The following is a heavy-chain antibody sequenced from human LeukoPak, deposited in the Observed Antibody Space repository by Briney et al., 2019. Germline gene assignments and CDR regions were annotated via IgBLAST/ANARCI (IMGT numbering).Heavy chain of an antibody. D-gene: IGHD1-26*01. CDR1: GFTFSSYS. CDR3: AREVGATSADY. J-gene: IGHJ4*02. Sequence: GGSLRLSCAASGFTFSSYSMNWVRQTPGKGLEWVSSISSSSSYIYYADSVKGRLTISRDNAKNSLYLQMNSLRAEDTAVYYCAREVGATSADYWGQGTLVTVSS. CDR2: ISSSSSYI. V-gene: IGHV3-21*01.